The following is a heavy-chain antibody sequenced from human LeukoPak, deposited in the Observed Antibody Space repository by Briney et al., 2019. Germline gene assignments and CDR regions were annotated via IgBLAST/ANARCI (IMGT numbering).Heavy chain of an antibody. CDR2: INSDGSST. CDR1: GFTFSSYW. Sequence: GGSLRLSCAASGFTFSSYWMHWVRQAPGKGLVWVSRINSDGSSTSYADSVKGRFTISRDNAKNTLYLQMNSLRAEDTAAYYCARGDSSGFFDYWGQGTLVTVSS. V-gene: IGHV3-74*01. D-gene: IGHD3-22*01. CDR3: ARGDSSGFFDY. J-gene: IGHJ4*02.